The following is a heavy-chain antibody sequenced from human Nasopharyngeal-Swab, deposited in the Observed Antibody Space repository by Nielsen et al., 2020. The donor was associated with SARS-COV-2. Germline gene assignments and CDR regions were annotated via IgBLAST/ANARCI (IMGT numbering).Heavy chain of an antibody. J-gene: IGHJ6*02. V-gene: IGHV4-34*01. Sequence: GSLRLSCAVYGGSFSGYYWSWIRQPPGKGLEWIGEINHSGSTNYNPSLKSRVTISVDTSKNQFSLKLNSVTAADTAVYYCARERKGTIFGVVIMKGARRMDVWGQGTTVTVSS. CDR3: ARERKGTIFGVVIMKGARRMDV. D-gene: IGHD3-3*01. CDR1: GGSFSGYY. CDR2: INHSGST.